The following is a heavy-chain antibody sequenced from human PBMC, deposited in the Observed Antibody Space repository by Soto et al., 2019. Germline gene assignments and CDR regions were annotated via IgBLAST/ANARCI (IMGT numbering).Heavy chain of an antibody. CDR2: ISYDGSNK. D-gene: IGHD1-26*01. V-gene: IGHV3-30*18. CDR1: GFTFSSYG. Sequence: QVQPVESGGGVVQPGRSLRLSCAASGFTFSSYGMHWVRQAPGKGLEWVAVISYDGSNKYYADSVKGRFTISRDNSKNTLYLQMNSLRAEDTAVYYCAKDYGVGAMVFEYWGQGTLVTVSS. CDR3: AKDYGVGAMVFEY. J-gene: IGHJ4*02.